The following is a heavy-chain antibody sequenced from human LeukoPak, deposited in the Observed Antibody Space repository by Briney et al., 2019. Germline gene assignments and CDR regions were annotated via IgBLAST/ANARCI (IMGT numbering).Heavy chain of an antibody. D-gene: IGHD6-19*01. CDR3: ARNSHGYSSGWLQFNFDY. V-gene: IGHV1-18*01. Sequence: ASVKVSCKASGYTFTSYGISWVRQAPGQGLEWMGWINTYNGNTNYAQKLQGRVTMTTDTSTSTAYMELRSLRSDDTAVYYCARNSHGYSSGWLQFNFDYWGQGTLVTVSS. CDR1: GYTFTSYG. J-gene: IGHJ4*02. CDR2: INTYNGNT.